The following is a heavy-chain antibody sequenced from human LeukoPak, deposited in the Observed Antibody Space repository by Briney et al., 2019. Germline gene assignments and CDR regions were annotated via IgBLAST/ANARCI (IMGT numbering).Heavy chain of an antibody. Sequence: PSETLSLTCTVSGGSISSSSYYWGWIRQPPGKGLEWIGSIYYSGSTYYNPSLESRVTISVDTSKNQFSLKLSSVTAADTAVYYCARRRGYSYLLDYWGQGTLVTVSS. J-gene: IGHJ4*02. CDR3: ARRRGYSYLLDY. CDR2: IYYSGST. V-gene: IGHV4-39*01. CDR1: GGSISSSSYY. D-gene: IGHD5-18*01.